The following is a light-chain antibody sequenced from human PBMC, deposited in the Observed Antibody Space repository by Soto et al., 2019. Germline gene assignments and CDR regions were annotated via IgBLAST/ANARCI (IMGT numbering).Light chain of an antibody. CDR3: QQSYSSPPWT. V-gene: IGKV1-39*01. J-gene: IGKJ1*01. CDR1: QTISTF. CDR2: RAS. Sequence: DIQMTQSPSSLSASVGDRVTISCRAGQTISTFLNWYQQKPGTAPRLLIYRASSVNSGVPPRFSGSGSGRDFTLTISSLRPEDIATYFCQQSYSSPPWTFGQGTKVEV.